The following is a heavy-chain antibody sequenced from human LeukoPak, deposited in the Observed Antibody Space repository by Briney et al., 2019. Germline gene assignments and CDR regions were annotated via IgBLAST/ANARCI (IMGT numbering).Heavy chain of an antibody. Sequence: PSETLSLTCAVYGGPFSGYYWSWIRQSPGKGLEWIGEINQSGSTTYKPSLKGRVTISVDTSKTQFSLKLSSVTAAGTAVYYCARGKEYCGGDCFSSWYFDLWGRGTLVTVSS. V-gene: IGHV4-34*01. J-gene: IGHJ2*01. CDR1: GGPFSGYY. CDR2: INQSGST. CDR3: ARGKEYCGGDCFSSWYFDL. D-gene: IGHD2-21*02.